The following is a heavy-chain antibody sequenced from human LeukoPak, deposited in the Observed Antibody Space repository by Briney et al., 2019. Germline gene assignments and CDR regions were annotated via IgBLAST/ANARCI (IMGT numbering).Heavy chain of an antibody. D-gene: IGHD5-12*01. J-gene: IGHJ3*02. CDR1: GGSISSYY. CDR2: IYTSGST. Sequence: SETLSLTCTVSGGSISSYYWSWIRQPAGKGLEWIGRIYTSGSTNYNPSLKSRVTISVDKSKNQFSLKLSSVTAADTAVYYCAIIGGKWLRESYAFDIWGQGTMVTVSS. V-gene: IGHV4-4*07. CDR3: AIIGGKWLRESYAFDI.